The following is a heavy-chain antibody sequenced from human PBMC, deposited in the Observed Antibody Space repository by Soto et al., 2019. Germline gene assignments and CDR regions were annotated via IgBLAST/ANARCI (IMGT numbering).Heavy chain of an antibody. V-gene: IGHV2-5*02. CDR2: IYWDDDN. Sequence: QITLKESGPTLVKPTQTLTLTCTFSGFSLSTTGVGVGWIRQPPGKALEWLALIYWDDDNRYSPSLKSRLTITKDTSKNQVVLTMTNMEPVDTATYYCAHRSVLCSGGSCYSHPFDYWGQGTLVTVSS. D-gene: IGHD2-15*01. J-gene: IGHJ4*02. CDR1: GFSLSTTGVG. CDR3: AHRSVLCSGGSCYSHPFDY.